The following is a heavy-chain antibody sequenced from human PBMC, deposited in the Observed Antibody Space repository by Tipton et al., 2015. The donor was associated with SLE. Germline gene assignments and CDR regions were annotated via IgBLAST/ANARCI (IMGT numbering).Heavy chain of an antibody. CDR1: GGSFSGYY. CDR2: INHSGST. V-gene: IGHV4-34*01. CDR3: AREGPWGGALDY. Sequence: TLSLTCAVYGGSFSGYYWNWIRQPPGKGLEWIGEINHSGSTNYNPSLKSRVTISVDTSKNQFSLKLSSVTAADTAVYYCAREGPWGGALDYWGQGTLVTVSS. J-gene: IGHJ4*02. D-gene: IGHD7-27*01.